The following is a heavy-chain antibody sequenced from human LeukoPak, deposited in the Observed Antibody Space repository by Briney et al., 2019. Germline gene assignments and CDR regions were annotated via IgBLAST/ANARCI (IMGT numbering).Heavy chain of an antibody. D-gene: IGHD6-19*01. CDR3: ARVTSGAGEVAGLDY. CDR1: GFTFSSYS. V-gene: IGHV3-48*04. J-gene: IGHJ4*02. CDR2: ISSSGSTI. Sequence: PGGSLRLSCAASGFTFSSYSMTWVRQAPGKGLEWVSYISSSGSTIYYADSVKGRFTISRDNAKNSLYLQMNSLRAEDTAVYYCARVTSGAGEVAGLDYWGQGTLVTVSS.